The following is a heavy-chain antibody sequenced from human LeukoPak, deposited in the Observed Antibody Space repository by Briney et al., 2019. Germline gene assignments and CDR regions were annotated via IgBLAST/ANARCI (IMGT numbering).Heavy chain of an antibody. J-gene: IGHJ5*02. CDR2: INQDGTEK. CDR1: EFIFSKYW. Sequence: GGSLRLSCEASEFIFSKYWMSWVRQAPEKGLEWVARINQDGTEKYYVDSVKGRFTISRDNAKNSLYLQMNSLRAEDTAVYYCARGHSSFDPWGQGTLVTVSS. CDR3: ARGHSSFDP. V-gene: IGHV3-7*04.